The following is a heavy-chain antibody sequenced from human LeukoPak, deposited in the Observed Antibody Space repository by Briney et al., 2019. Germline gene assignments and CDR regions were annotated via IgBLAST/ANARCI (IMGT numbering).Heavy chain of an antibody. D-gene: IGHD3-22*01. V-gene: IGHV3-20*04. CDR2: INWNGGST. Sequence: GGSLRLSCAASGFTFDDYGMSWVRQAPGKGLEWVSGINWNGGSTGYADSVKGRFTISRDNAKNSLYLQMNSLRAEDTAVYYCARDRGSGYYFGLDYWGQGTLVTVSS. CDR3: ARDRGSGYYFGLDY. J-gene: IGHJ4*02. CDR1: GFTFDDYG.